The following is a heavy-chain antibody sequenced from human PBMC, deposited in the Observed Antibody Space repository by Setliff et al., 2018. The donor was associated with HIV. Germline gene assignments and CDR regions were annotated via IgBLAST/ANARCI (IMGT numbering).Heavy chain of an antibody. D-gene: IGHD3-10*01. V-gene: IGHV5-10-1*01. J-gene: IGHJ5*01. CDR1: GFSFTSYW. CDR3: ARHFGYNPGWFDS. Sequence: GESLKISCKGSGFSFTSYWISWVRQMPGKGLEWMGRIDPADSYTHYSPSFQGHITISIDKSISSASLHWSSLRTSDTAIYYCARHFGYNPGWFDSWGQGTMVTVSS. CDR2: IDPADSYT.